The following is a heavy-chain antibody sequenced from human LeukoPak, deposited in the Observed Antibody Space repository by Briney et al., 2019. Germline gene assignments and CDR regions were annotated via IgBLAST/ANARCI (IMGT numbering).Heavy chain of an antibody. V-gene: IGHV3-23*01. CDR2: ISGSGGST. CDR1: GFTFSSYE. Sequence: GGSLRLSCAASGFTFSSYEMNWVRQAPGKGLEWVSAISGSGGSTYYADSVKGRFTISRDNSKNTLYLQMNSLRAEDTAVYYCSCGYDSTLTYYYYMDVWGKGTTVTVSS. J-gene: IGHJ6*03. D-gene: IGHD5-12*01. CDR3: SCGYDSTLTYYYYMDV.